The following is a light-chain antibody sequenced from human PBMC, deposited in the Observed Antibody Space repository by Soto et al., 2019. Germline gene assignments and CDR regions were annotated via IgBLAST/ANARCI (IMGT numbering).Light chain of an antibody. J-gene: IGKJ3*01. CDR1: QSVSSTY. CDR3: QQYGSSPPGFT. V-gene: IGKV3-20*01. Sequence: EIVLTQSPGTLSLFLGERATLSCRASQSVSSTYFAWYRQKPGQSPSLLIYGASNRATGVPDRFRGSGSGTDFTLTSSRLEPEDFAVYYCQQYGSSPPGFTFGPGTTVEMK. CDR2: GAS.